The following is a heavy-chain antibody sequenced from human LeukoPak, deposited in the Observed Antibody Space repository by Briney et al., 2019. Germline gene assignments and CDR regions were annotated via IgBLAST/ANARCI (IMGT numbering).Heavy chain of an antibody. CDR2: IYYSGST. D-gene: IGHD5-18*01. CDR1: GGSISSYY. J-gene: IGHJ4*02. Sequence: SETLSLTCTVSGGSISSYYWSWIRQPPGKGLEWIGYIYYSGSTNYNPSLKSRVTISVDTSKNQFSLKLSSVTAADTAVYYCARGSLSPRGYSYGLDYWGQGTLVTVSS. V-gene: IGHV4-59*01. CDR3: ARGSLSPRGYSYGLDY.